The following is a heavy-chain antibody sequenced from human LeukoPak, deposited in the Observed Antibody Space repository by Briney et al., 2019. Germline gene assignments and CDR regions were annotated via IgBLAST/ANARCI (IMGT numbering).Heavy chain of an antibody. CDR3: ARDLEGSSVDV. CDR1: GGSISSGGYY. Sequence: SQTLSLTCTVSGGSISSGGYYWSWIRQHPGKGLEWIGYTYYSGSTYCNPSLKSRVTISVDTSKNQFSLKLSSVTAADTAVYYCARDLEGSSVDVWGQGTTVTVSS. J-gene: IGHJ6*02. CDR2: TYYSGST. V-gene: IGHV4-31*03. D-gene: IGHD3-10*01.